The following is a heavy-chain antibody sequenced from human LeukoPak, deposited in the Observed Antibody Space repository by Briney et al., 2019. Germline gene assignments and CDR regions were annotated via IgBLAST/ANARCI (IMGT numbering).Heavy chain of an antibody. V-gene: IGHV5-51*01. Sequence: GESLQISCKASGYRFTSYWIAWVRQMPGKGLECMGIIYPGNSDTTYSPSFQGPVTISADRSINTAYLQWSSLKASDTAIYYCARAVSTVTKIWLDPWGQGTLVTVSS. D-gene: IGHD4-17*01. CDR2: IYPGNSDT. CDR1: GYRFTSYW. CDR3: ARAVSTVTKIWLDP. J-gene: IGHJ5*02.